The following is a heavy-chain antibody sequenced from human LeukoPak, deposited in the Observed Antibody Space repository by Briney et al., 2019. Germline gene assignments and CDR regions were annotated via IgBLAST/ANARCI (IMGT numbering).Heavy chain of an antibody. CDR3: ARAPGEGWFDP. Sequence: GGSLRLSCAASGSTFSGYWMSWFRQPPGKGREGLASIKQDGSETYYVDSVKGRFTISRDTAKNSLYLQMNSLRAEDTALYYCARAPGEGWFDPWGQGTLVTVSS. V-gene: IGHV3-7*01. J-gene: IGHJ5*02. CDR1: GSTFSGYW. D-gene: IGHD4-17*01. CDR2: IKQDGSET.